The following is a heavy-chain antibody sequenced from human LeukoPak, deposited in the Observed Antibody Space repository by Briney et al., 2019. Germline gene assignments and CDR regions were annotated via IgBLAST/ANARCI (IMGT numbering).Heavy chain of an antibody. Sequence: SETLSLTCTVSGGSISSSSYYWGWIRQPPGKGLEWIGSIYYSGSTYYNPSLKSRVTISVDTSKNQFSLKLSSVTAADTAVYYCASNSPTHTLGGYGDSGDYYYYYMDVWGKGTTVTVSS. CDR1: GGSISSSSYY. J-gene: IGHJ6*03. CDR3: ASNSPTHTLGGYGDSGDYYYYYMDV. D-gene: IGHD4-17*01. CDR2: IYYSGST. V-gene: IGHV4-39*07.